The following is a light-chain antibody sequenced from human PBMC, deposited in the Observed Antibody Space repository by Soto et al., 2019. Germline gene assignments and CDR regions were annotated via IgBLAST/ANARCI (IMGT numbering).Light chain of an antibody. V-gene: IGKV3-15*01. J-gene: IGKJ1*01. CDR1: QSVSNN. CDR3: QQYNNWWT. CDR2: HAS. Sequence: EVVMTQSPATLSVSPGERATLSCRASQSVSNNLAWFQQKPGQAPSLLIYHASTRATGIPARFSGSGSGTEFTLIISSLQSEDFAVYYCQQYNNWWTFGQGTKVEIK.